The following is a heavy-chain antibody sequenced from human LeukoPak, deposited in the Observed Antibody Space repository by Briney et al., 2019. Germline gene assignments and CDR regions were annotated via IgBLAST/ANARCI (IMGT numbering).Heavy chain of an antibody. D-gene: IGHD2-2*02. CDR3: ARDLGSSAISPFDY. J-gene: IGHJ4*02. CDR1: GFTFSSYW. Sequence: PGGSLRLSCAASGFTFSSYWMSWVRQAPGKGLEWVANIKQDGSEKYYVDSVKGRFTISRDNAKNSLYLQMNSLRAEDTAVYYCARDLGSSAISPFDYWGQGTLVTVSS. CDR2: IKQDGSEK. V-gene: IGHV3-7*01.